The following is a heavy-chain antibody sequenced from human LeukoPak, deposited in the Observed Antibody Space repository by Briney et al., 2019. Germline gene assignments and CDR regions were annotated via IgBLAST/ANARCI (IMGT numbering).Heavy chain of an antibody. CDR2: IWYDGSNK. V-gene: IGHV3-33*06. CDR3: AKDLPYCSGGSCSDY. D-gene: IGHD2-15*01. J-gene: IGHJ4*02. Sequence: GGSLRLSCAASGFTFSSYGMHWVRQAPGKGLEWVAVIWYDGSNKYYADSVKGRFTISRDNSKNTLYLQMNSLRAEDTAVYYCAKDLPYCSGGSCSDYWGQGTLVTVSS. CDR1: GFTFSSYG.